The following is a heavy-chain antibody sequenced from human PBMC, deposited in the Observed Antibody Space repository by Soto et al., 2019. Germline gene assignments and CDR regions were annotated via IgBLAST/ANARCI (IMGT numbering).Heavy chain of an antibody. Sequence: QVQLVESGGGVVQPGRSLRLSCAASGFTLSSYGIHWVRQAPGKGLEWVALISYDGSNKYYADSVKGRFTISRDNSNNTVYLQMTRLRAEDTAVYYCAKRWGRWDSASSGYYAYWGQGTPVIVSP. V-gene: IGHV3-30*18. CDR1: GFTLSSYG. CDR2: ISYDGSNK. J-gene: IGHJ4*02. D-gene: IGHD3-22*01. CDR3: AKRWGRWDSASSGYYAY.